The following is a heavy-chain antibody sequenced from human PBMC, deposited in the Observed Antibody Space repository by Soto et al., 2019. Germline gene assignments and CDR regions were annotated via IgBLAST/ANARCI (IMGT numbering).Heavy chain of an antibody. D-gene: IGHD5-18*01. J-gene: IGHJ4*02. CDR3: ARDVDTGFDY. CDR1: GFTFGNYW. V-gene: IGHV3-74*01. Sequence: EVQLVESGGGLVQPGGSLRLSCAASGFTFGNYWMHWVRQAPGKELVWVSRINNDGRSTSYADSVKGRFTISRDNAKNTLYLQMNILRVDDSALYYCARDVDTGFDYWGQGTLVTVSS. CDR2: INNDGRST.